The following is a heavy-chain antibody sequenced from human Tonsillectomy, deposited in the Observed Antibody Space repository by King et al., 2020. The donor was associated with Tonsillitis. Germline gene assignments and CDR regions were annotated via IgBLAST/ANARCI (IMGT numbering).Heavy chain of an antibody. J-gene: IGHJ3*01. V-gene: IGHV4-34*01. CDR1: GGSFIGHY. Sequence: VQLQQWGAGLLEPSETLSLTCAVYGGSFIGHYWSWIRQPTGKGLEWIGDVNPVGITRYNPSLKSRVTLSLVTFKNQVSVRLSSVTAADTAVYYCARRWERPAFGAFDLWGQGTSVTVSS. CDR2: VNPVGIT. D-gene: IGHD1-26*01. CDR3: ARRWERPAFGAFDL.